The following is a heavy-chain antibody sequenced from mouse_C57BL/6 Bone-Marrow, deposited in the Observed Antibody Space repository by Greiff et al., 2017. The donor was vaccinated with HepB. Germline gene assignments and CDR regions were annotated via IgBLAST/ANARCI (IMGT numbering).Heavy chain of an antibody. CDR3: ATPGGTSDY. CDR2: IDPSDSYT. CDR1: GYTFTSYW. V-gene: IGHV1-59*01. Sequence: QVQLKQPGAELVRPGTSVKLSCKASGYTFTSYWMHWVKQRPGQGLEWIGVIDPSDSYTNYNQKFKGKATLTVDTSSSTAYMQLSSLTSEDSAVYYCATPGGTSDYWGQGTTLTVSS. J-gene: IGHJ2*01. D-gene: IGHD4-1*01.